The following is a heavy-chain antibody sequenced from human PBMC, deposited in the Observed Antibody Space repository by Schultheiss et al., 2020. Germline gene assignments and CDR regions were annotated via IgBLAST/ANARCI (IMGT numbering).Heavy chain of an antibody. CDR3: ARGPFRCSYGPLYGMDV. CDR1: GFTFSGYA. Sequence: GGSLRLSCAASGFTFSGYAMHWVRQAPGKGLVWVSRINSDGSSTSYADSVKGRFTISRDNAKNTLYLQMKSLRAEDTAVYYCARGPFRCSYGPLYGMDVWGQGTTVTVSS. CDR2: INSDGSST. J-gene: IGHJ6*02. D-gene: IGHD5-18*01. V-gene: IGHV3-74*01.